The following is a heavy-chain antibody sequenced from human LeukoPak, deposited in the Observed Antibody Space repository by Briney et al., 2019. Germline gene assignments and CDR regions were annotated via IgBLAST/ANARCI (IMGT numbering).Heavy chain of an antibody. J-gene: IGHJ4*02. CDR1: GFTFSDYY. Sequence: GGSLRLSCAACGFTFSDYYMSWIRQAPGKGLEWVSYISSSGSTIYYADSVKGRFTISRDNAKNSLYLQMNSLRAEDTAVYYCARGNDILTGYYNNGIWDYWGQGTLVTVSS. CDR3: ARGNDILTGYYNNGIWDY. V-gene: IGHV3-11*01. CDR2: ISSSGSTI. D-gene: IGHD3-9*01.